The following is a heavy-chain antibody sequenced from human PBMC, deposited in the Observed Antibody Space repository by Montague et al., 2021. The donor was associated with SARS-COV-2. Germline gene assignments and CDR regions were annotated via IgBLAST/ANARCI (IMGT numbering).Heavy chain of an antibody. CDR3: ARHRNYGEDSGDNWFHP. CDR2: IYYSGTT. V-gene: IGHV4-39*01. J-gene: IGHJ5*02. D-gene: IGHD4-17*01. CDR1: GDSTSSPNCY. Sequence: SETLSLTCTVSGDSTSSPNCYWGWIRQPPGKGLDWIGSIYYSGTTYYNPSLKSRLTISIDTSKNQFSLKLTSVTAADTAVYYCARHRNYGEDSGDNWFHPWGQGTLVTVSS.